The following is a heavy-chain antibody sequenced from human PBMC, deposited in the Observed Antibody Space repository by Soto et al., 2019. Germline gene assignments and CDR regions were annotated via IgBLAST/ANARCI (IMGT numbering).Heavy chain of an antibody. CDR3: AKPMRVGELYYYYGMDV. J-gene: IGHJ6*02. Sequence: GGSLRLSCAASGFTFSSYAMSWVRQAPGKGLEWVSAISGSGGSTYYADSVKGRSTISRDNSKNTLYLQMNSLRAEDTAVYYCAKPMRVGELYYYYGMDVWGQGTTVTVSS. V-gene: IGHV3-23*01. CDR1: GFTFSSYA. D-gene: IGHD3-10*01. CDR2: ISGSGGST.